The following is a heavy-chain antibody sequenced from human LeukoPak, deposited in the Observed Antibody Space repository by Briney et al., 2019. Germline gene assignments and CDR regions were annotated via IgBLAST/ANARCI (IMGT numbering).Heavy chain of an antibody. CDR3: ARGPEYQLLY. CDR2: ISYDGSNK. CDR1: GFTFSRYA. V-gene: IGHV3-30*01. J-gene: IGHJ4*02. D-gene: IGHD2-2*02. Sequence: GGSLRLSCAASGFTFSRYAMHWVRQAPGKGLEWVAVISYDGSNKYYADSVKGRFTISRDNSKNTLYLQMNSLRAEDTAVYYCARGPEYQLLYWGQGTLVTVSS.